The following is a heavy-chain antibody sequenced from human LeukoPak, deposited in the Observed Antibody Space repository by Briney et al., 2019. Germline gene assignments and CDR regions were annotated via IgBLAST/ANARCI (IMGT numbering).Heavy chain of an antibody. CDR1: GYTFTGYY. Sequence: ASVKVSCKASGYTFTGYYMHWVRQAPGQGLEWMGWINPNSGGTNYAQKFQGRVTMTRDTSISTAYVELSSLRSEDTAFYYCARVGDYSPRGWFDPWGQGTLVTVSS. V-gene: IGHV1-2*02. CDR2: INPNSGGT. CDR3: ARVGDYSPRGWFDP. D-gene: IGHD4-11*01. J-gene: IGHJ5*02.